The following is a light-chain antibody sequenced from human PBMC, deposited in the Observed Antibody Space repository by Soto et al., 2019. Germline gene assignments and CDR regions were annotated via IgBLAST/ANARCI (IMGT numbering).Light chain of an antibody. CDR3: SSYAGSNNWV. Sequence: QSALTQPPSASGSPGQSVTISCTGTSSDVGGYNYVSWYQQDPGKAPKLMIYEVSKRPSGVPDRFSGSKSGNTASLTVSGLQVEDEADYYCSSYAGSNNWVFGGGTQLTVL. CDR1: SSDVGGYNY. CDR2: EVS. J-gene: IGLJ2*01. V-gene: IGLV2-8*01.